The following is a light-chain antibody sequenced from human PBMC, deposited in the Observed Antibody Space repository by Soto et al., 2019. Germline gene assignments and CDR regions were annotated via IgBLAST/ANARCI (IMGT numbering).Light chain of an antibody. J-gene: IGKJ4*01. CDR3: QQRYTWPLT. CDR1: ETVRTN. CDR2: GAS. V-gene: IGKV3-15*01. Sequence: IVMTQSPATLSVSPGERVTLSCRASETVRTNLAWFQQKPGQTPRLLIFGASTRATGIPTRFTGSGSETEFTLTIGSLQSEDLAVYYCQQRYTWPLTFGGGTKVEIK.